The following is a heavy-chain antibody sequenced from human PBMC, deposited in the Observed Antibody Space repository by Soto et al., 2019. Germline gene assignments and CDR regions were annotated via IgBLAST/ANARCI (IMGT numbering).Heavy chain of an antibody. V-gene: IGHV3-7*05. CDR1: GFTFTTHW. D-gene: IGHD4-4*01. J-gene: IGHJ4*02. Sequence: GGSLRLSCAASGFTFTTHWMTWVRQAPGKGLEWLAKIRGDGNEKYYADSVEGRFTISRDNAKNSLYLQMNSLRAEDTAIYYCASPLTVTGRSPNYWGQGTLVTVSS. CDR3: ASPLTVTGRSPNY. CDR2: IRGDGNEK.